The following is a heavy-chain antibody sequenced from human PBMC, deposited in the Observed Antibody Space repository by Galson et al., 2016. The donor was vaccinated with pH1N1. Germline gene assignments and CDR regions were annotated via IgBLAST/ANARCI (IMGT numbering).Heavy chain of an antibody. D-gene: IGHD6-19*01. V-gene: IGHV3-23*01. J-gene: IGHJ4*02. CDR2: VSGSGIST. CDR1: GFTFSSYG. CDR3: VSPKTAHIPLAGLFHH. Sequence: SLRLSCATSGFTFSSYGTSWVRQAPGKGLEWVSAVSGSGISTYFADSVKGRFTISRDNSKSTLFLHMNSLRAEDTAIYYCVSPKTAHIPLAGLFHHWGQGALVTVSS.